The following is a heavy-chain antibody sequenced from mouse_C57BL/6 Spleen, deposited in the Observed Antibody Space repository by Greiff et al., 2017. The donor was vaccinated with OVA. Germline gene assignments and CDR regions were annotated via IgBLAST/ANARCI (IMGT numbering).Heavy chain of an antibody. D-gene: IGHD3-1*01. J-gene: IGHJ2*01. Sequence: EVQLVESGGGLVKPGGSLKLSCAASGFTFSDYGMHWVRQAPEQGLEWVAYISSGSSTIYYADTVKGRVTIARDNATNTLFLQMTSLGSEDTAMYYCAGGTNWCFDYWGQGTTLTVSS. CDR1: GFTFSDYG. V-gene: IGHV5-17*01. CDR2: ISSGSSTI. CDR3: AGGTNWCFDY.